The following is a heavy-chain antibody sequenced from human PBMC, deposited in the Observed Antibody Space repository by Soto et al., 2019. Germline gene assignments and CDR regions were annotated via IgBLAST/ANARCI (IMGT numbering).Heavy chain of an antibody. CDR3: ARGTSWYVDH. Sequence: EVQVVESGGGLVQPGGSLRLSCGASGFNLSSYWMHWVRQAPGKGLVWVSRINYDGSSISYADSVKGRLTISRDNVKNTLYLQMDSLGAEDTAVYYCARGTSWYVDHWGQGTLVTVSS. D-gene: IGHD1-20*01. J-gene: IGHJ4*02. CDR1: GFNLSSYW. V-gene: IGHV3-74*01. CDR2: INYDGSSI.